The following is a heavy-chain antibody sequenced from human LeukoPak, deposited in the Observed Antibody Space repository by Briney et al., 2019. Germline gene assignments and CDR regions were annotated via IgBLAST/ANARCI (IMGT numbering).Heavy chain of an antibody. V-gene: IGHV4-59*05. CDR3: ASPWGEFWSGHLNWFHP. J-gene: IGHJ5*02. Sequence: GALRLSCAASGFTGSSNYMSWVRQSPGKGLVWIGSVSYSGNTYYSPSLTVRVSISVDTSKNQFSLNLRFVTAADTAVYYCASPWGEFWSGHLNWFHPWGQGTLVTVSS. D-gene: IGHD3-3*01. CDR1: GFTGSSNY. CDR2: VSYSGNT.